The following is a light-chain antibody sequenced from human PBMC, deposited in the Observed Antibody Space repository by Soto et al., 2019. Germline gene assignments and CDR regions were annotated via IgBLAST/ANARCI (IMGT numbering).Light chain of an antibody. CDR1: QSILYNPNNKNS. Sequence: DFVMTQSPDSLSVSLVERATINCKSSQSILYNPNNKNSLIWYQQKPGQPPKMLIYWASTRASGVPDRFDGSGSGTDFTLTISSLQAEDVAVYYCQQYYNTPWTFGQGTKVDIK. V-gene: IGKV4-1*01. CDR2: WAS. J-gene: IGKJ1*01. CDR3: QQYYNTPWT.